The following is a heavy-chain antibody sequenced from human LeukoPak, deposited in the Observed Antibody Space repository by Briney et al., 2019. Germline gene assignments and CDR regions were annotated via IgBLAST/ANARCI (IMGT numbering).Heavy chain of an antibody. V-gene: IGHV3-21*01. CDR2: ISSRSSYI. CDR3: ARELKDYYSMDV. Sequence: PGGSLRLSCAASGFTFSTYSMNWVRQAPGKGLEWVSYISSRSSYIYYADSVKGRFTISRDNAKNSLYLQMNSLRAEDTAVYCCARELKDYYSMDVWGQGTTVTVSS. CDR1: GFTFSTYS. J-gene: IGHJ6*02.